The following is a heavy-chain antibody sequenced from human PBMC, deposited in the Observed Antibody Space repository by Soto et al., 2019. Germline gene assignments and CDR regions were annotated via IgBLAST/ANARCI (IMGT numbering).Heavy chain of an antibody. CDR2: ISYDGSNK. Sequence: GGSLRLSCAASGFTFSSYAIHWVRQAPGKGLEWVAVISYDGSNKYYADSVKGRFTISRDNSKNTLYLQMNSLRAEDTAVYYCAKDFQRVQLWTPEFDYWGQGTLVTVS. CDR1: GFTFSSYA. J-gene: IGHJ4*02. V-gene: IGHV3-30-3*01. D-gene: IGHD5-18*01. CDR3: AKDFQRVQLWTPEFDY.